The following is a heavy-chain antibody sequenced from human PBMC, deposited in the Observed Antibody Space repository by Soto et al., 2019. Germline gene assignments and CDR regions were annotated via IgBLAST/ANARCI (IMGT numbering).Heavy chain of an antibody. Sequence: QVQLVESGGGVVQPGRSLRLSCAASGFTFSSYGMHWVRQAPGKGLEWVAVISYEGSNKYYADSVKGRFTISRDNSKNTLYLQMNRLRAEDTAVYYCAKHRAITMILVPDAFDIWGQGTMVTVSS. CDR1: GFTFSSYG. CDR3: AKHRAITMILVPDAFDI. D-gene: IGHD3-22*01. CDR2: ISYEGSNK. V-gene: IGHV3-30*18. J-gene: IGHJ3*02.